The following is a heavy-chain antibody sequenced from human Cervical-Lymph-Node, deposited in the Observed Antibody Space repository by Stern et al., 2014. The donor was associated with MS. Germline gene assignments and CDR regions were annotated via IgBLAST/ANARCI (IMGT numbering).Heavy chain of an antibody. CDR3: ARGYPFFDN. CDR1: GYTFTGFF. D-gene: IGHD2-15*01. Sequence: QVQLVQSGGEVKKPGASVKVSCTASGYTFTGFFLHWVRQAPGQGLEWVGWINPNTGGTKFAQKFQGWVTLTRDTSINTVYMELNRLKSDDTAVFYCARGYPFFDNWGQGTLVTVSS. CDR2: INPNTGGT. V-gene: IGHV1-2*04. J-gene: IGHJ4*02.